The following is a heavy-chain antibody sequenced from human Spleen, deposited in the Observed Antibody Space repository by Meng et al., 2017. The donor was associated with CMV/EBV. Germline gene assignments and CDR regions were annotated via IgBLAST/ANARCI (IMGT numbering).Heavy chain of an antibody. CDR1: GCTFSRYA. CDR3: ARGGYSSGWYKDY. Sequence: ASGCTFSRYAMHWVRQAPGQGLEWMGGIIPILGIANYAQKFQGRVTITADKSTSTAYMELSSLRSEDTAVYYCARGGYSSGWYKDYWGQGTLVTVSS. V-gene: IGHV1-69*10. J-gene: IGHJ4*02. D-gene: IGHD6-19*01. CDR2: IIPILGIA.